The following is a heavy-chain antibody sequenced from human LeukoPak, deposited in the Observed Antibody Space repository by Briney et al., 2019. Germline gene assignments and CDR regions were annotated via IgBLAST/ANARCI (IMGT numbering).Heavy chain of an antibody. J-gene: IGHJ4*02. Sequence: SGGSLRLSCAASGFTFSNAWMSRVRQAPGKGLEWVGRIKSKTDGGTTDYAAPVKGRFTISRDDSKNTLYLQMNTLKTEDTAVYYCTTRGYYYGSGSYYFDYWGQGTLVTVSS. CDR1: GFTFSNAW. CDR3: TTRGYYYGSGSYYFDY. CDR2: IKSKTDGGTT. D-gene: IGHD3-10*01. V-gene: IGHV3-15*01.